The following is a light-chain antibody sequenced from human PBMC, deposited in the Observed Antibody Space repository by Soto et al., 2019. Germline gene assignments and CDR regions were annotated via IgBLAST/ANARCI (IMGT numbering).Light chain of an antibody. CDR2: AAS. V-gene: IGKV1-9*01. Sequence: DIQLTQSPSFLSASVGDRVTITCRASQGISSYLAWYQQKPGKAPKLLIYAASTLQSGVPSRISGSGSGTEFTLTISSLQPEDFATYYCQQVNSYSWTFGQGTKVEIK. CDR1: QGISSY. CDR3: QQVNSYSWT. J-gene: IGKJ1*01.